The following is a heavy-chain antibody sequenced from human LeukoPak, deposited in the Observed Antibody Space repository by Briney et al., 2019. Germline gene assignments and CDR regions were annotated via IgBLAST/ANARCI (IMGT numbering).Heavy chain of an antibody. J-gene: IGHJ4*02. CDR3: ARDIAEAGNFGFDY. Sequence: ASVKVSCKASGGTFSSYAISWVRQAPGQGLEWMGRIIPILGIANYAQKFQGRVTITADKSTSTAYMELSSLRSEDTAVYYCARDIAEAGNFGFDYWGQGTLVTVSS. CDR1: GGTFSSYA. CDR2: IIPILGIA. V-gene: IGHV1-69*04. D-gene: IGHD6-19*01.